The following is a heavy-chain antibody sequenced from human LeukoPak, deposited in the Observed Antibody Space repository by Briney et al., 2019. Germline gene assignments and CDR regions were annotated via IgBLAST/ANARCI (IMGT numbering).Heavy chain of an antibody. CDR2: IRGSGGST. Sequence: GGSLRLSCTASGFTFNSYAMNWVRQAPGKGLEWVSTIRGSGGSTYTADSVKGRFTISRDNSKNTLYLQMNSLRAEDTAVYYCAKQPRSVVQLYYYFDYWGQGTLVTVSS. V-gene: IGHV3-23*01. CDR3: AKQPRSVVQLYYYFDY. CDR1: GFTFNSYA. D-gene: IGHD2-2*01. J-gene: IGHJ4*02.